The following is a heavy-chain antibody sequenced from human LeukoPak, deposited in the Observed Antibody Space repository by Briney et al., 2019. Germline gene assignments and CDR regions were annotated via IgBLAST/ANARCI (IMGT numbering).Heavy chain of an antibody. V-gene: IGHV5-51*01. Sequence: GEPLNIPGKAPGYSFFTFWIGGLGQLPAKGLEWMGIIYPDDSNTRYSPSFQGQVTISADKSISTAYLQWSSLKASDTAMYYCARRYDTSSIDYWGQGTLVTVSS. J-gene: IGHJ4*02. CDR3: ARRYDTSSIDY. CDR1: GYSFFTFW. D-gene: IGHD6-6*01. CDR2: IYPDDSNT.